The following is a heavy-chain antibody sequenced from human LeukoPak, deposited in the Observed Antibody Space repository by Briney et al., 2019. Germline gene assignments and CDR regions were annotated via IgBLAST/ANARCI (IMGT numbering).Heavy chain of an antibody. Sequence: SETLSPTCTVSGGSISSYYWSWIRQPPGKGLEWIGYIYYSGSTNYNPSLKSRVTISVDTSKNQFSLKLSSVTAADTAVYYCARGGYDILTGYPYYYYYYMDVWGKGTTVTISS. D-gene: IGHD3-9*01. J-gene: IGHJ6*03. CDR2: IYYSGST. CDR3: ARGGYDILTGYPYYYYYYMDV. V-gene: IGHV4-59*01. CDR1: GGSISSYY.